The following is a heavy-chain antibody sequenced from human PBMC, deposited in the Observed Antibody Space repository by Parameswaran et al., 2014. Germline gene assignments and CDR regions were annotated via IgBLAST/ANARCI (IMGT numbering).Heavy chain of an antibody. V-gene: IGHV4-34*01. Sequence: GVEWIGEINHSGSTNYNPSLKSRVTISVDTSKNQFSLKLSSVTAADTAVYYCARDSEQAVAGYGMDVWGQGTTVTVSS. J-gene: IGHJ6*02. CDR2: INHSGST. D-gene: IGHD6-19*01. CDR3: ARDSEQAVAGYGMDV.